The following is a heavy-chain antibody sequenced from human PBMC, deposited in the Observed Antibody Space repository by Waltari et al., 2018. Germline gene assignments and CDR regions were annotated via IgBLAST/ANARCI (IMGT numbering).Heavy chain of an antibody. D-gene: IGHD6-6*01. V-gene: IGHV1-69*15. CDR3: TIAARPYYYYYYGMDV. Sequence: QVQLVQSGAEVKKPGSSVKVSCKASGGTFSSYAISWVRQAPGQGLEWMGRIIPIFGTANYAQKFQGRVTITADESTSTAYMELSSLRSEDTAVYYYTIAARPYYYYYYGMDVWGQGTTVTVSS. J-gene: IGHJ6*02. CDR2: IIPIFGTA. CDR1: GGTFSSYA.